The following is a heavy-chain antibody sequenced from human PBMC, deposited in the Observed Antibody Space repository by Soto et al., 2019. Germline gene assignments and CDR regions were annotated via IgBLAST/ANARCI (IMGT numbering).Heavy chain of an antibody. V-gene: IGHV3-30*03. Sequence: QVQLVESGGGVVQPGRSLRLSCAASGFTFSSYDMHWVRQAPGKGLEWVAVISYDVSNKYYADSVKGRFTISRDNSQNTLYLEMNSLRAEDTAVYSCVRPGRDFWSGRYYFDYWGQGTLVTVSS. CDR1: GFTFSSYD. J-gene: IGHJ4*02. CDR2: ISYDVSNK. D-gene: IGHD3-3*01. CDR3: VRPGRDFWSGRYYFDY.